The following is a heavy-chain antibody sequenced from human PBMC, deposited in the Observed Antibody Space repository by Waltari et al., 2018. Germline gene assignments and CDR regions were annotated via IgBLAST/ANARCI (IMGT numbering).Heavy chain of an antibody. V-gene: IGHV4-31*03. CDR1: GGSISRGGYY. D-gene: IGHD3-10*01. J-gene: IGHJ4*02. Sequence: QVQLQESGPGLVKPSQTLSLPCTVSGGSISRGGYYWSWIRQHPGKGLEWIGYIYYSGSTYYNPSLKSRVTISVDTSKNQFSLKLSSVTAADTAVYYCARRRYYGRLYYFDYWGQGTLVTVSS. CDR2: IYYSGST. CDR3: ARRRYYGRLYYFDY.